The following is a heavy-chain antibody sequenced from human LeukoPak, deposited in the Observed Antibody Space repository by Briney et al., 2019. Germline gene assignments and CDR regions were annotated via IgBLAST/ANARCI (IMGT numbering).Heavy chain of an antibody. J-gene: IGHJ4*02. CDR1: GDSFSANA. CDR3: ARDIVAGCDS. V-gene: IGHV6-1*01. Sequence: SQTLSLTCDISGDSFSANAWNWIRQSPLRGLEWLGRTYYKSTWHNYYALSLRGRITIRPDTSKNQFSLHLTSVTPDDTAVYFCARDIVAGCDSWGQGTLVTVSS. CDR2: TYYKSTWHN. D-gene: IGHD3-22*01.